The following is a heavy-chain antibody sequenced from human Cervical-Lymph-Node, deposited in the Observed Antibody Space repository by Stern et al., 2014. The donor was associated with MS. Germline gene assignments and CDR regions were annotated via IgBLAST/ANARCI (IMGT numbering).Heavy chain of an antibody. CDR3: VRALGSSSFRYWFDP. J-gene: IGHJ5*02. CDR1: GDSISSSNW. D-gene: IGHD6-13*01. CDR2: IYHAGTT. V-gene: IGHV4-4*02. Sequence: QVQLQESGPGLVKPSGTLSLTCAVSGDSISSSNWWSWVRQSPGKGLEWVGDIYHAGTTNYNSTLKSRLTISADNSKNQLSLQLTSVTAADTAVYYCVRALGSSSFRYWFDPWGQGTLVIVSA.